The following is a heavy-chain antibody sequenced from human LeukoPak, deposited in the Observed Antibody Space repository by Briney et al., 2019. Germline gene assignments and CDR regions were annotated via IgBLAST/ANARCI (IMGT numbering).Heavy chain of an antibody. CDR2: ISPKTGDT. V-gene: IGHV1-2*02. CDR1: GYTLIDYY. J-gene: IGHJ4*02. Sequence: GASVRVSCRASGYTLIDYYMMWVRQAPGQGLEWMGWISPKTGDTNYGQKFQDRVTMTRDTSTSHVYMEIRSLTFDDTAVYYCARDPNSGPFIAARPGPPDYWGQGTLVTVSS. D-gene: IGHD6-6*01. CDR3: ARDPNSGPFIAARPGPPDY.